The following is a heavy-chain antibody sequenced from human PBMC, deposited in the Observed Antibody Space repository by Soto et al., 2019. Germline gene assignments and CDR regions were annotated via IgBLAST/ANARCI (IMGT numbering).Heavy chain of an antibody. V-gene: IGHV1-69*02. Sequence: QVQLVQSGAELKKPGSSVQVSCKASGDTFSFYTINWVRQAPGLGLEWMGRVNPILSMSNYAQKFQGRVTMTADKSTSTAYMELRSLGSEDTAFYYCATSYGSGYRAFDYWGQGALVTVSS. CDR3: ATSYGSGYRAFDY. CDR2: VNPILSMS. D-gene: IGHD3-10*01. J-gene: IGHJ4*02. CDR1: GDTFSFYT.